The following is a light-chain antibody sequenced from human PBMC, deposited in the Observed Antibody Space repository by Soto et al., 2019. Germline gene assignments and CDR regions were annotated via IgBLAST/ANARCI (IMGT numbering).Light chain of an antibody. CDR3: ASFRSGTILV. J-gene: IGLJ1*01. CDR1: RSDIGDSNF. CDR2: EVN. V-gene: IGLV2-14*01. Sequence: QSALTQPASVSGSPGQSVTISCTGPRSDIGDSNFISWYQHSPGKAPRLLIYEVNNRPSGVSKRFPGSKAGNTASLTISGLLDDDEADYFCASFRSGTILVFGSGTKVTLL.